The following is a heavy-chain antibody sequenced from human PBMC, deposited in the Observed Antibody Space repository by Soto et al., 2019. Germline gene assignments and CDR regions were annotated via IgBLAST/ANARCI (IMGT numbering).Heavy chain of an antibody. J-gene: IGHJ4*02. CDR2: TYYRSTWYN. CDR1: GDSVSSNSVA. D-gene: IGHD1-26*01. V-gene: IGHV6-1*01. CDR3: ARDRGSSYPFDY. Sequence: QVHLQQSGPGLVKPSQTLSLTCAISGDSVSSNSVAWNWIRQSPSRGLEWLGRTYYRSTWYNDYAVSVKGRTTINPDTSKNQFSLQLSSVTPEDTAVYYCARDRGSSYPFDYWGQGTLVTVSS.